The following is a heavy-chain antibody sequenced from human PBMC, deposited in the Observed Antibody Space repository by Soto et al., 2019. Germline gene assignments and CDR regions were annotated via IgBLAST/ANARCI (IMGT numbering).Heavy chain of an antibody. V-gene: IGHV1-8*01. CDR3: ARGEQLVRY. Sequence: VPVNVSSEASGYTFTSYDINWVRQATGQGLEWMGWMNTNSGNTGYAQKFQGRVTMTRNTSISTAYMELSSLRSEDTAVDYCARGEQLVRYWGQGTLVTVSS. CDR2: MNTNSGNT. D-gene: IGHD6-13*01. J-gene: IGHJ4*02. CDR1: GYTFTSYD.